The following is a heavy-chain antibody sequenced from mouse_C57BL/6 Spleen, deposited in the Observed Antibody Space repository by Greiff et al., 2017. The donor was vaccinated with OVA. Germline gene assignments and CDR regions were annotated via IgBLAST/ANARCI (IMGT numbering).Heavy chain of an antibody. CDR2: IYPGSGST. CDR3: ARDDGSSPSWYFDV. CDR1: GYTFTSSW. V-gene: IGHV1-55*01. D-gene: IGHD1-1*01. J-gene: IGHJ1*03. Sequence: VQLQQPGAELVKPGASVKMSCKASGYTFTSSWITWVKQRPGQGLEWIGDIYPGSGSTNYNEKFKSKATLTVDTSSSTAYMQLSSLTSEDSAVYYCARDDGSSPSWYFDVWGTGTTVTVSS.